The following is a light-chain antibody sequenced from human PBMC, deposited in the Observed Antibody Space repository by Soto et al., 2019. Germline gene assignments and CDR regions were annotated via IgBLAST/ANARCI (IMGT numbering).Light chain of an antibody. J-gene: IGKJ5*01. CDR3: HQRNNWPIT. V-gene: IGKV3-11*01. CDR1: QSVSSF. CDR2: DAS. Sequence: EIVLTQSPATLSLSPGERATLSCRASQSVSSFLAWYQQKPGQAPRLLIYDASNRATGIPARFSGSGSETDFTLTISSLEPEDFAVYYCHQRNNWPITFGQGTRLEIK.